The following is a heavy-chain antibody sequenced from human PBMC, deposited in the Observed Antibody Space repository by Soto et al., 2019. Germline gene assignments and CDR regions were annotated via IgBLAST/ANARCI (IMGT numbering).Heavy chain of an antibody. CDR2: IIPIFGTA. CDR3: AXDLRYCGGDCYGGYFDY. D-gene: IGHD2-21*02. J-gene: IGHJ4*02. Sequence: SVKVSCKASGGTFSSYAISWVRQAPGQGLEWMGGIIPIFGTANYAQKFQGRVTITADESTSTAYMELSSLRSEDTAVYYCAXDLRYCGGDCYGGYFDYWGQGTLVTVSS. CDR1: GGTFSSYA. V-gene: IGHV1-69*13.